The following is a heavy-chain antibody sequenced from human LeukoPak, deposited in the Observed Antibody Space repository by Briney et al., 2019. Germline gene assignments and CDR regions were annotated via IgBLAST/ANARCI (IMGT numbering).Heavy chain of an antibody. D-gene: IGHD1-26*01. Sequence: SETLSLTCAVSGGSFSAYYWTWIRQPPGKGLEWIGEVVHSGSTNYNPSLKSRVTMSEDTSKNQFSLKLRSVTAVDTAVYYCARGELGELPPYYFDYWGQGTLVTVSS. CDR1: GGSFSAYY. CDR3: ARGELGELPPYYFDY. CDR2: VVHSGST. V-gene: IGHV4-34*01. J-gene: IGHJ4*02.